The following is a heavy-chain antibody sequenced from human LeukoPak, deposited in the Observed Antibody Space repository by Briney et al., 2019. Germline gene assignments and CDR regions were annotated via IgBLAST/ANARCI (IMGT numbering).Heavy chain of an antibody. J-gene: IGHJ4*02. D-gene: IGHD2-2*01. CDR3: ARPICSSTSCSAFDY. Sequence: SETLSLTCAVSGYSISSGYYWGWIRQPPGKGLEWIGSIYHSGSTYYNPSLKSRVTISVDTSKNQFSPKLSSVTAAGTAVYYCARPICSSTSCSAFDYWGQGTLVTVSS. CDR2: IYHSGST. V-gene: IGHV4-38-2*01. CDR1: GYSISSGYY.